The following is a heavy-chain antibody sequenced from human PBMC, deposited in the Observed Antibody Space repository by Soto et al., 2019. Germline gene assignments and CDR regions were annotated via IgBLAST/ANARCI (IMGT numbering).Heavy chain of an antibody. D-gene: IGHD6-6*01. V-gene: IGHV4-34*01. CDR1: GGSFSGYY. Sequence: SETLSLTCAVYGGSFSGYYWSWIRQPPGKGLEWIGEINHSGSTNYNPSLKSRVTISVDTSKNQFSLKLSSVTAADTAVYYCARGLGSSADPTFDYWGQGTLVNVSS. CDR3: ARGLGSSADPTFDY. J-gene: IGHJ4*02. CDR2: INHSGST.